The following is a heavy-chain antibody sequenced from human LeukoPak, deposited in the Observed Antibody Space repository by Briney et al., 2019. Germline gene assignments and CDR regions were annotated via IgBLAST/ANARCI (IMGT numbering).Heavy chain of an antibody. CDR1: GFSFNNYG. D-gene: IGHD7-27*01. Sequence: GGSLRLSCVASGFSFNNYGMNWVRQAPGKGLEWVSSISNIDGSTKYADSVKGRFTISTDKSKNTLFLQMNSLRAEDTAVYYYAKEDLGRTFDYWGQGTLVTVSS. V-gene: IGHV3-23*01. CDR2: ISNIDGST. CDR3: AKEDLGRTFDY. J-gene: IGHJ4*02.